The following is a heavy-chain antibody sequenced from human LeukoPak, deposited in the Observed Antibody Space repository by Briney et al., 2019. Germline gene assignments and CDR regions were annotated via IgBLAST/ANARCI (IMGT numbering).Heavy chain of an antibody. CDR1: GGSISSGGYS. CDR2: IYHSGST. CDR3: ARFRRNYFDY. Sequence: SQTLSLTCAVSGGSISSGGYSWSWIQQPPGKGLEWIGYIYHSGSTYYNPSLKSRVTISVDRSKNQFSLKLSSVTAADTAVYYCARFRRNYFDYWGQGTLVTVSS. V-gene: IGHV4-30-2*01. J-gene: IGHJ4*02.